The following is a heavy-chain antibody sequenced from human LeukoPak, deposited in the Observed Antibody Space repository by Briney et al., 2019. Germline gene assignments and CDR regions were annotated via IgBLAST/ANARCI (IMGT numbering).Heavy chain of an antibody. D-gene: IGHD6-13*01. J-gene: IGHJ4*01. V-gene: IGHV3-7*01. CDR2: IRQDGGEK. CDR1: GFTFSSYW. CDR3: ARDGTAAGLYFDL. Sequence: GGSLRLSCAVSGFTFSSYWMNCVRQAPGKGLEGVASIRQDGGEKSYVDSVKGRFTISRDNTKNSLYLQINSLRAEDTAVYYCARDGTAAGLYFDLWGQGTLVTVSS.